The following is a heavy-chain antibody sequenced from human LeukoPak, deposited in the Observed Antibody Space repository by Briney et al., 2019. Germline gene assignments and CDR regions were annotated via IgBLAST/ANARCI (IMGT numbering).Heavy chain of an antibody. J-gene: IGHJ4*02. V-gene: IGHV5-51*01. D-gene: IGHD1-26*01. CDR3: ARLRLVGATSEYDH. CDR1: GYTFTSYW. CDR2: IYPGDSDT. Sequence: GESLKISCKGSGYTFTSYWIGWVRQMPGKGLEWMGIIYPGDSDTRYSPSFQGQVTISVDKSISTASLQWSSLKASDTAMYYCARLRLVGATSEYDHWGQGTLVTVSS.